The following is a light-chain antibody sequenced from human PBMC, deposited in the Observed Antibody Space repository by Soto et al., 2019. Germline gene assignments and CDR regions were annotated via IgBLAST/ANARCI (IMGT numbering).Light chain of an antibody. V-gene: IGLV1-51*01. CDR1: SSNIGNSY. CDR3: GTWDTSLTAVV. J-gene: IGLJ2*01. CDR2: DNN. Sequence: QPVLTQPPSVSAAPGQTVTISCSGSSSNIGNSYVSWYQQLPGPAPKLLIYDNNKRPSGIPDRFSGSKSGTSATLGITGLQTGDEADYYCGTWDTSLTAVVFGGGTKVTVL.